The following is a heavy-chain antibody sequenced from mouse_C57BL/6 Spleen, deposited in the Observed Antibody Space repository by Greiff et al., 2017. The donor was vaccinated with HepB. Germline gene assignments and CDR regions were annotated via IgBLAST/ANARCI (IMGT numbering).Heavy chain of an antibody. V-gene: IGHV3-6*01. CDR1: GYSITSGYY. Sequence: DVQLQESGPGLVKPSQSLSLTCSVTGYSITSGYYWNWIRQFPGNKLEWMGYISYDGSNNYNPSLKNRISITRDTSKNQFFLKLNSVTTEDTATYYCARDEGYWGQGTLVTVSA. CDR3: ARDEGY. J-gene: IGHJ3*01. CDR2: ISYDGSN.